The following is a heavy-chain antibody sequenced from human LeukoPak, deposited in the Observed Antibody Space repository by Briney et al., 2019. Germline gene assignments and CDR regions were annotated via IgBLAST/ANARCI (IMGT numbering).Heavy chain of an antibody. CDR3: ARDLALGAFDI. V-gene: IGHV4-34*01. CDR1: GGSFSGYY. J-gene: IGHJ3*02. Sequence: SSETLSLTCAVYGGSFSGYYWSWIRQPPGKGLEWIGEINHSGSTNYNPSLKSRVTISVDTSKNQFSLKLSSVTAADTAVYYCARDLALGAFDIWGQGTMVTVSS. CDR2: INHSGST.